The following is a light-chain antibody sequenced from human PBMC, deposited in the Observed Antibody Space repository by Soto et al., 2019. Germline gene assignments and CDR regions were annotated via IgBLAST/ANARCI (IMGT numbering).Light chain of an antibody. Sequence: QSVLTQPPSVSGAPGQRVTTSCTGSSSNIGAGYDVHWYQQLPGTAPKLLIYGNSNRPSGVPDRFSGSKSGTSASLAFTGLQAEDEADYYCQSYDSSLSGYVFGTGTKVTVL. J-gene: IGLJ1*01. CDR1: SSNIGAGYD. CDR3: QSYDSSLSGYV. CDR2: GNS. V-gene: IGLV1-40*01.